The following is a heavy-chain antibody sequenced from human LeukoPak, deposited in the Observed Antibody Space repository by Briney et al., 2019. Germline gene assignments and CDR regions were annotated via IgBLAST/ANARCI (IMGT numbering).Heavy chain of an antibody. CDR2: ISSGGSTI. V-gene: IGHV3-48*03. CDR3: AELGITRIGGV. CDR1: AFTCNGFK. D-gene: IGHD3-10*02. J-gene: IGHJ6*04. Sequence: PPGGYLRLSCAGYAFTCNGFKMERHGKAPGKGREWGSYISSGGSTIYYAESVRGRFTVSRDNTKNSLYLQMSSLGAEDTAVYYCAELGITRIGGVWGKGTTVTISS.